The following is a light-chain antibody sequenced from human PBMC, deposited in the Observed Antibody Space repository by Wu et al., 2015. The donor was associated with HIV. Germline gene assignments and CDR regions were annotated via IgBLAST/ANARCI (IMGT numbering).Light chain of an antibody. CDR3: QQYDNWPPFT. J-gene: IGKJ5*01. CDR2: RAS. Sequence: EIVMTQSPATLSVSPGERATLSCRASQSVSSDLAWYQQKPGQAPRLLIYRASTRATGVPARFSGSGSGTDFTLTIDNLQSEDFAIYYCQQYDNWPPFTFGQGHDWTLN. CDR1: QSVSSD. V-gene: IGKV3-15*01.